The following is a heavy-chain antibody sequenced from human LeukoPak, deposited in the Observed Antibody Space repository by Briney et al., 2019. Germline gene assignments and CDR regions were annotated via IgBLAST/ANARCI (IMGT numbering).Heavy chain of an antibody. Sequence: GGSLRLSCAASGFTFSTYAIHWVRQAPGKGLEYVSGISGNGRNTYYGNSVKGRFTISRDNSKNTLYLQMGSLRAEDMGVYYCARVSSSGWYAFDFWGQGTMVTASS. CDR2: ISGNGRNT. J-gene: IGHJ3*01. D-gene: IGHD6-19*01. V-gene: IGHV3-64*01. CDR1: GFTFSTYA. CDR3: ARVSSSGWYAFDF.